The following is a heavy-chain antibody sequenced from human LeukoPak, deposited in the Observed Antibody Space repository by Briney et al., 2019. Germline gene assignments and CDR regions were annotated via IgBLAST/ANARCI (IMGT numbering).Heavy chain of an antibody. CDR3: AKSYDSSGYYLPPGVDY. Sequence: LSGGSLRLSCAASGFTFSSYAMSWVRQAPGKGLEWVSAISGSGGSTYYADSVKGRFTISRDNSKNTLYLQMNSLRAEDTAVYYCAKSYDSSGYYLPPGVDYWGQGTLVTVSS. V-gene: IGHV3-23*01. CDR1: GFTFSSYA. J-gene: IGHJ4*02. D-gene: IGHD3-22*01. CDR2: ISGSGGST.